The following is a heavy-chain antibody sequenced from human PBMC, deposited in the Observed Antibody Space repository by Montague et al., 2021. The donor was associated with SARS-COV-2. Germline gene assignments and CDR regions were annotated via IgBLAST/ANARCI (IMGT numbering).Heavy chain of an antibody. D-gene: IGHD6-19*01. CDR2: IYYSGST. CDR3: ARAHFVSSGWYPGAFDI. V-gene: IGHV4-31*03. J-gene: IGHJ3*02. CDR1: GGSINSGGYY. Sequence: TLSLTCTVSGGSINSGGYYWSWIRQHPGKGLEWIGYIYYSGSTYYXPSLKSRLTISVDTSKNQFSLKLSSVTAADTAVYYCARAHFVSSGWYPGAFDIWGQGTMVTVSS.